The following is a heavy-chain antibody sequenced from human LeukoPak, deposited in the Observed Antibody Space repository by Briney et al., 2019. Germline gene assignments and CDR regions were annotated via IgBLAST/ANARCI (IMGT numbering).Heavy chain of an antibody. CDR1: GFTFSSYG. CDR3: AKDRGSSWYTAFDY. J-gene: IGHJ4*02. CDR2: IRYDGSNK. D-gene: IGHD6-13*01. V-gene: IGHV3-30*02. Sequence: GGSLRLSCAASGFTFSSYGMHWVRQAPGKGLGWVAFIRYDGSNKYYADSVKGRFTISRDNSKNTLFLQMNSLRAEDTAVYYCAKDRGSSWYTAFDYWGQGTLVSVSS.